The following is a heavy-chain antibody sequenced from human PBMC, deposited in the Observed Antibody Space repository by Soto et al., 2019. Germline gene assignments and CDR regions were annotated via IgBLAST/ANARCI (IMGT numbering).Heavy chain of an antibody. J-gene: IGHJ4*02. Sequence: QVQLVQSGAEVKEPGASVKVSCKASGYTFTNFDINWVRQATGQGLEWMGWMTPNNGYTGYAQGFQGRVTMTRNTSISTAYMELSSLRSEDTAVYYCARVLPSSSWYGGGADYCGQGTLVTVSS. V-gene: IGHV1-8*01. CDR1: GYTFTNFD. D-gene: IGHD6-13*01. CDR2: MTPNNGYT. CDR3: ARVLPSSSWYGGGADY.